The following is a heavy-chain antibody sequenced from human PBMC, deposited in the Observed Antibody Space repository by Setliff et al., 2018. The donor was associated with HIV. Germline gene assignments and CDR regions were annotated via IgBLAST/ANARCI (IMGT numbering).Heavy chain of an antibody. CDR2: IKKDGSEK. V-gene: IGHV3-7*01. Sequence: GGSLRLSCAASGFTFSTYWMSWVRQAPGKGLEWVANIKKDGSEKFYVDSVKGRFTISRDNAKNSLYLQMNSLRAEDTAVYYCVKDYVARRSYTYGYDYWGQGTLVTVSS. CDR3: VKDYVARRSYTYGYDY. D-gene: IGHD5-18*01. CDR1: GFTFSTYW. J-gene: IGHJ4*02.